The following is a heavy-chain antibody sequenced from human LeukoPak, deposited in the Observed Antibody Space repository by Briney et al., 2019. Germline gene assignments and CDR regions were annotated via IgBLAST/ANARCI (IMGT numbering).Heavy chain of an antibody. D-gene: IGHD6-13*01. CDR1: GFTFSSYS. V-gene: IGHV3-30*02. Sequence: GGSLRLSCAASGFTFSSYSMNWARQAPGKGLEWVAFIRYDGGNKYYADSVKGRFTISRDNSKNTLYLQMNSLRAEDTAVYYCAKDPGYSSSWLNWFDPWGQGTLVTVSS. CDR2: IRYDGGNK. CDR3: AKDPGYSSSWLNWFDP. J-gene: IGHJ5*02.